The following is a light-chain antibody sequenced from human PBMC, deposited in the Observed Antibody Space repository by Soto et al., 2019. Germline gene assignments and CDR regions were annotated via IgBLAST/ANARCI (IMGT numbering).Light chain of an antibody. CDR2: DVS. CDR1: SSDVAGYNY. CDR3: SSYTTSSTV. Sequence: HSALTQPASVSGSPGQSITISCTGTSSDVAGYNYVSWYQQHPGKAPKLMIYDVSNRPSGVSNRFSGSKSGNTASLTISGLQAEDEADYYCSSYTTSSTVFGGGTKLTVL. J-gene: IGLJ2*01. V-gene: IGLV2-14*01.